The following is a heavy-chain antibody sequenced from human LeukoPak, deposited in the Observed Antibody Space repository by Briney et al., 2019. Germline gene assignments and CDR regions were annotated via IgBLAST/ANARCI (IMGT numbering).Heavy chain of an antibody. Sequence: SETLSLTCAVYGGSFSGYYWSWLRQPPGKGLEGFGEINHSGSTNYNPSLKSRVTISVDTSKTQFSLKLSSVTAADTAVYYCARTKVRGRFDYWGQGTLVTVSS. J-gene: IGHJ4*02. CDR1: GGSFSGYY. D-gene: IGHD3-10*01. V-gene: IGHV4-34*01. CDR3: ARTKVRGRFDY. CDR2: INHSGST.